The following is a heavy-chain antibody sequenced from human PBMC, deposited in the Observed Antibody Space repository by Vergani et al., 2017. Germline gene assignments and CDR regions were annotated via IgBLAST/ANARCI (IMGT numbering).Heavy chain of an antibody. V-gene: IGHV4-61*02. CDR3: ASYRKGSSQDAFDI. J-gene: IGHJ3*02. CDR1: GGSISSGSYY. Sequence: QVQLQESGPGLVKPSQTLSPTCTVSGGSISSGSYYWSWIRQPAGKGLEWIGRIYTSGSTNYNPSLKSRVTISVDTSKNQFSLKLSSVTAADTAVYYCASYRKGSSQDAFDIWGQGTMVTVSS. D-gene: IGHD3-16*02. CDR2: IYTSGST.